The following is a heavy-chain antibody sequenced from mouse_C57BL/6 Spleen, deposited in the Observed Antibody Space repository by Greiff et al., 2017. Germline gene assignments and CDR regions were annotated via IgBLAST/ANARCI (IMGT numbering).Heavy chain of an antibody. Sequence: QVQLQQSGAELVKPGASVKMSCKASGYTFTSFWITWVKQRPGQGLEWIGDIYPGSGSTNYNEKFKSKATLTVDTSSSTAYMQLSSLTSEDSAVYYCARQLRLPYAMDYWGQGTSVTVSS. CDR1: GYTFTSFW. CDR3: ARQLRLPYAMDY. D-gene: IGHD3-2*02. V-gene: IGHV1-55*01. J-gene: IGHJ4*01. CDR2: IYPGSGST.